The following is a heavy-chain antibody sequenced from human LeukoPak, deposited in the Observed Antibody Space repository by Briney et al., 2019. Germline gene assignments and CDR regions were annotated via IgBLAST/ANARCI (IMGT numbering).Heavy chain of an antibody. J-gene: IGHJ4*02. D-gene: IGHD3-3*01. CDR3: ANVPYYDFWSGYFHFDY. Sequence: GGSLRLSCAASGFSFSSYAMSWVRQAPGKGLEWVSAISGSGGSTYYADSVKGRFTISRDNSKNTLYLQMNSLRAEDTAVYYCANVPYYDFWSGYFHFDYWGQGTLVTVSS. V-gene: IGHV3-23*01. CDR1: GFSFSSYA. CDR2: ISGSGGST.